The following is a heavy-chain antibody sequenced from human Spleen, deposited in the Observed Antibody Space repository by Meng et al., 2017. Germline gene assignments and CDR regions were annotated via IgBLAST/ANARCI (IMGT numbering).Heavy chain of an antibody. V-gene: IGHV1-18*01. CDR1: GYTLSSDG. CDR3: ARDEDISAAGKLFGDY. J-gene: IGHJ4*02. Sequence: QGQLVQAGAEVRKPGASVKVSCEASGYTLSSDGFSWVRQAPGQGLEWLGWINTYNGKTDYAQKFQGRITMTTDTFTSTAYMELRNLRSDDTAVYYCARDEDISAAGKLFGDYWGQGTLVTVSS. CDR2: INTYNGKT. D-gene: IGHD6-13*01.